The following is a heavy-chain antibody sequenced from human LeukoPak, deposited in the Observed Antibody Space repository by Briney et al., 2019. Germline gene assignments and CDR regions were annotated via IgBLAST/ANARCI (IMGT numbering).Heavy chain of an antibody. CDR1: GFTFSSYA. D-gene: IGHD5-12*01. CDR3: ARVSRGYDYNYYYGMDV. V-gene: IGHV3-30*04. CDR2: ISYDGSNK. Sequence: GGSLRLSCAASGFTFSSYAMHWVRQAPGKGLEWVAVISYDGSNKYYADSVKGRFTISRDNSKNTLYLQMNSLRAEDTAVCYCARVSRGYDYNYYYGMDVWGKGTTVTVSS. J-gene: IGHJ6*04.